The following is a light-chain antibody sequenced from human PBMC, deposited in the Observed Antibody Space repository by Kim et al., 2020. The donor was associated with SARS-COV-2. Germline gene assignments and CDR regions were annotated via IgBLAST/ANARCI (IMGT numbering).Light chain of an antibody. J-gene: IGKJ1*01. CDR1: QDISSN. CDR2: AAS. Sequence: ASVGDRFTITCRASQDISSNLAWFQQKPGKAPKSLIYAASSLQSGAPSRFSGAGSGTDFTLTISTLQAEDSGTYYCQQYSGYPRTFGQGTKVDIK. CDR3: QQYSGYPRT. V-gene: IGKV1-16*01.